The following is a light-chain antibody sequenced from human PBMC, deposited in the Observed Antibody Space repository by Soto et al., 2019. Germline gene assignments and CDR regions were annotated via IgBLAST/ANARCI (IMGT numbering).Light chain of an antibody. CDR2: AAS. V-gene: IGKV1-39*01. CDR1: QSISSY. J-gene: IGKJ2*01. CDR3: QQSYSTPPLYT. Sequence: DIQMTQSPSSLSASVGDRVTITCRASQSISSYLNWYQQKPGKAPKLLIYAASSLQSGVPSRFSGSGSGTVFTRSISSLEPEDFATYYCQQSYSTPPLYTFGQGTKLEIK.